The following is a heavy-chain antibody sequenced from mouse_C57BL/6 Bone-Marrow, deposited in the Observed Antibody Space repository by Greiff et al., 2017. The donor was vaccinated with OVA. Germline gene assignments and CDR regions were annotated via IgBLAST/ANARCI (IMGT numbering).Heavy chain of an antibody. V-gene: IGHV1-63*01. D-gene: IGHD2-4*01. CDR3: ARWGLRTGVDF. Sequence: QVQLQQSGAELVRPGTSVKMSCKASGYTFTNYWIGWAKQRPGHGLEWIGDIYPGGGYTNYNEKFKGKATLTADKSSSTAYMQFSSLTSEDSAIYDCARWGLRTGVDFWGRGTSVTVSS. CDR1: GYTFTNYW. J-gene: IGHJ4*01. CDR2: IYPGGGYT.